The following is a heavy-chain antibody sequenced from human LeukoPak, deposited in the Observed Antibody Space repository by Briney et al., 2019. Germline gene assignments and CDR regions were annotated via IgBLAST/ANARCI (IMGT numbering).Heavy chain of an antibody. Sequence: ASVKVSCKASGYTFSGYFMNWVRQAPGQGLEWMGWMNPNSGDTNYAQRFPGRATMTRDTSISTAYMELSSLRYDDTAVYYCARMLCSGGKCYSDYWGQGTLVTVSS. J-gene: IGHJ4*02. CDR2: MNPNSGDT. CDR1: GYTFSGYF. V-gene: IGHV1-2*02. CDR3: ARMLCSGGKCYSDY. D-gene: IGHD2-15*01.